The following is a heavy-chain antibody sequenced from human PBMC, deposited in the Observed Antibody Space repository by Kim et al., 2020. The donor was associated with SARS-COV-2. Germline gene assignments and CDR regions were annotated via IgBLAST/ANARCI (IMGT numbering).Heavy chain of an antibody. D-gene: IGHD3-10*01. J-gene: IGHJ6*02. CDR3: ARHALRSITMVRGVIGYGMDV. V-gene: IGHV4-39*01. CDR2: IYYSGST. Sequence: SETLSLTCTVSGGSISSSSYYWGWIRQPPGKGLEWIGSIYYSGSTYYNPSLKSRVTISVDTSKNRFSLKLSSVTAADTAVYYCARHALRSITMVRGVIGYGMDVWGQGTTVTVSS. CDR1: GGSISSSSYY.